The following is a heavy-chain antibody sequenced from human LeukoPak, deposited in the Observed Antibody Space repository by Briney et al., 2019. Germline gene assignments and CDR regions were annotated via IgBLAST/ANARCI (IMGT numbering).Heavy chain of an antibody. V-gene: IGHV5-10-1*01. D-gene: IGHD1-26*01. CDR2: IDPSDSYT. CDR1: GYSFTSYW. CDR3: ARSGGNYYSI. Sequence: GESLQISCKGSGYSFTSYWISWVRQMPGKGLEWMGMIDPSDSYTNYSPSFQGHVTISADKSTSTANLQWSSLKASDTAMYYCARSGGNYYSIWGQGTMVTVSS. J-gene: IGHJ3*02.